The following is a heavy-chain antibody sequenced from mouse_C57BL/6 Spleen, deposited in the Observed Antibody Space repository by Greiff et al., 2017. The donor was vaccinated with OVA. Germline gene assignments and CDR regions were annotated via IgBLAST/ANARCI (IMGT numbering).Heavy chain of an antibody. CDR3: ARLESYYYGSSSAY. V-gene: IGHV1-55*01. CDR2: IYPGSGST. CDR1: GYTFTSYW. Sequence: VQLQQPGAELVKPGASVKMSCKASGYTFTSYWITWVKQRPGQGLEWIGDIYPGSGSTNYNEKFKSKATLTVDTSSSTAYMQLSSLTSEDSAVYYCARLESYYYGSSSAYWGQGTLVTVDA. D-gene: IGHD1-1*01. J-gene: IGHJ3*01.